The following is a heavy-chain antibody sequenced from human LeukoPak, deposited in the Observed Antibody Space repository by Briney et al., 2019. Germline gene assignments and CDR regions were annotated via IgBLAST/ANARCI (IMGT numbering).Heavy chain of an antibody. CDR2: INPNSGGT. V-gene: IGHV1-2*02. Sequence: ASAKVSCKASGYTFTGYYMHWVRQAPGQGLEWMGWINPNSGGTNYAQKFQGRVTMTRDTSISTAYMELSRLRSDDTAVYYCARVGIYYDSSGYLDYWGQGTLVTVSS. J-gene: IGHJ4*02. CDR1: GYTFTGYY. CDR3: ARVGIYYDSSGYLDY. D-gene: IGHD3-22*01.